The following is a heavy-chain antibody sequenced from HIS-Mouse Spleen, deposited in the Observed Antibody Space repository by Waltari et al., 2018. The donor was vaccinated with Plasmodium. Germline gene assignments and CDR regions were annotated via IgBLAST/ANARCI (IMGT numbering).Heavy chain of an antibody. Sequence: QVQLVESGGGLVKPGGSLRLSCAASGFTFSYYYMTWIRQAPGKGLEWVSYVSSSGSTIYYADSVKRRFTISRDNAKNSLYLQMNSLRAEDTAVYYCARDLHRDYNYFDYWGQGTLVTVSS. D-gene: IGHD4-17*01. CDR2: VSSSGSTI. V-gene: IGHV3-11*01. CDR3: ARDLHRDYNYFDY. J-gene: IGHJ4*02. CDR1: GFTFSYYY.